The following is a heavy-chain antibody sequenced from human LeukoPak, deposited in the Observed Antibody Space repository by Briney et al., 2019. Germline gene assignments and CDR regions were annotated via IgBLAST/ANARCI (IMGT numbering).Heavy chain of an antibody. D-gene: IGHD3-9*01. Sequence: PSETLSLTCTVSGGSISSGGYYWSWIRQHPGKGLEWIGYIYYSGSTYYNPSLKSRVTISVDTSKNQFSLKLSSATAADTAVYYCARFYYYDILTGYYGGDYFDYWGQGTLVTVSS. CDR1: GGSISSGGYY. CDR3: ARFYYYDILTGYYGGDYFDY. CDR2: IYYSGST. J-gene: IGHJ4*02. V-gene: IGHV4-31*03.